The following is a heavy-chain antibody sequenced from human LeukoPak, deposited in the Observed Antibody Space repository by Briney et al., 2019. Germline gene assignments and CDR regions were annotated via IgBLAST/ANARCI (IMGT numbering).Heavy chain of an antibody. J-gene: IGHJ4*02. CDR3: ARDAAGLDY. Sequence: GGSLRLSCAASGFTFSSYWMHWVRQAPGKGLVWVSRINTDGSSTTYADSVKGRFTISRDNAKNTLYLQMNSLRGEDTGVYYCARDAAGLDYWGQGTLVTVSS. V-gene: IGHV3-74*01. D-gene: IGHD1-14*01. CDR1: GFTFSSYW. CDR2: INTDGSST.